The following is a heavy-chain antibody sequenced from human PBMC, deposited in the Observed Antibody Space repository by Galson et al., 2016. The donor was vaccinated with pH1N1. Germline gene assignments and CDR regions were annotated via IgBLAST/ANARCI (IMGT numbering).Heavy chain of an antibody. V-gene: IGHV4-61*02. CDR3: ARDRVALTGIFDY. CDR1: GGAISTGSYY. J-gene: IGHJ4*02. Sequence: TLSLTCTVSGGAISTGSYYWGWVRQPAGKGPEWIGRFSITGTTNYNPSLKSRVTISIDTSKIQFSLRLSSVTAADTAVYFCARDRVALTGIFDYWGQGALVTVSS. CDR2: FSITGTT. D-gene: IGHD3-10*01.